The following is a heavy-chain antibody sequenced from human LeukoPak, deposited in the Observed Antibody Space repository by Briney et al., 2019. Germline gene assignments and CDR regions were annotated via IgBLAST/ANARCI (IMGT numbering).Heavy chain of an antibody. Sequence: PGGSLRLSCVASGFTFSSYEMNWVRLAPGKGLEWLSYIGSSDSTTHYADSVKGRFTISRDNAKNSLYLQMNSLRVEDTAVYYCARVGYDILTGYYNPGEFDYWGQGTLVTVSS. CDR2: IGSSDSTT. CDR3: ARVGYDILTGYYNPGEFDY. D-gene: IGHD3-9*01. J-gene: IGHJ4*02. V-gene: IGHV3-48*03. CDR1: GFTFSSYE.